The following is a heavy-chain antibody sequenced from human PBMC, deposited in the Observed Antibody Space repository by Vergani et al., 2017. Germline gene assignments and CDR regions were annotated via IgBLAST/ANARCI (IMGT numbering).Heavy chain of an antibody. CDR2: LTGGGGST. Sequence: EVQLLESGGSLKQPGGSVRLSCAASGFTFSTYAMLWVRQAPGKGLEWVSALTGGGGSTYYADSFKGRFIISRDNSRDTLYLQMNSLRPEDTATYYCEKDAGSDGSSFDSWGQGTLVTVSS. V-gene: IGHV3-23*01. J-gene: IGHJ4*02. D-gene: IGHD3-10*01. CDR3: EKDAGSDGSSFDS. CDR1: GFTFSTYA.